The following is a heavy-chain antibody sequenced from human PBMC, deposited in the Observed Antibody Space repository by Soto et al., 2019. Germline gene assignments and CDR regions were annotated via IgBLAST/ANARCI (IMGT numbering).Heavy chain of an antibody. D-gene: IGHD6-6*01. Sequence: GGSLRLSCAASGFTFSSYAMSWVRQAPGKGLEWVSAISSSSGSTYYADSVKGRFTISRDNSKNTRYLQKNSRRAEDTAVYYCAKGFYSSSPGDAFDIWGQGTMVTVSS. V-gene: IGHV3-23*01. J-gene: IGHJ3*02. CDR1: GFTFSSYA. CDR2: ISSSSGST. CDR3: AKGFYSSSPGDAFDI.